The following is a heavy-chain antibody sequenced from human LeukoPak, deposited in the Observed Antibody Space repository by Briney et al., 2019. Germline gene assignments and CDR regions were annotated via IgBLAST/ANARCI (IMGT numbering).Heavy chain of an antibody. V-gene: IGHV1-69*06. J-gene: IGHJ4*02. CDR3: ARDSGYLYYFDY. D-gene: IGHD5-12*01. CDR2: IIPIFGTA. Sequence: ASVKVSCKASGGTFSSYAISWVRQAPGQGLEWMGGIIPIFGTANYAQKFQGRVTITADKSTSTAYMELSSLRSEDTAVYYCARDSGYLYYFDYWGQGTLVTVSS. CDR1: GGTFSSYA.